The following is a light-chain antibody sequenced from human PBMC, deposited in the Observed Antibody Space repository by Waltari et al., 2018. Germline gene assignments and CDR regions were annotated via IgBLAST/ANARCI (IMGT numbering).Light chain of an antibody. V-gene: IGKV3-20*01. CDR1: QSFSSSY. Sequence: EIVLTQSPGTLSLSPGERATRSCRASQSFSSSYLAWYQQKPGQAPRLLIYGASSRATGIPDRFSGSGSGTDFTLTISRLEPEDFAVYYCQQYGSSPRTFGQGTKVEIK. J-gene: IGKJ1*01. CDR3: QQYGSSPRT. CDR2: GAS.